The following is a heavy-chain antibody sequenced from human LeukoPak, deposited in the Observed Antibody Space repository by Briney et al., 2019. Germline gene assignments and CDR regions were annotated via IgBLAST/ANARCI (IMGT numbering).Heavy chain of an antibody. V-gene: IGHV3-21*01. J-gene: IGHJ6*03. CDR3: ARDPYSGAYGDTYYYFMDV. D-gene: IGHD1-26*01. CDR2: ISSSGSYI. Sequence: MTGGSLRLSCAASRFTFSSYSMNWVRQAPGKGLEWVSSISSSGSYIYYADSVKGRFTISRDNARNSLYLQMNSLTAEDTAVYYCARDPYSGAYGDTYYYFMDVWGKGTTVTISS. CDR1: RFTFSSYS.